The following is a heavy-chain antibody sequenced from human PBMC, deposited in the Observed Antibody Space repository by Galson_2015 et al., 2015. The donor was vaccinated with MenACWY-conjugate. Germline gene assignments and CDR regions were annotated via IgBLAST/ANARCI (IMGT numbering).Heavy chain of an antibody. CDR3: ARGTVVVVAARVSYYYYGMDV. CDR2: IYYSGST. V-gene: IGHV4-59*08. CDR1: GGSISSYY. J-gene: IGHJ6*02. D-gene: IGHD2-15*01. Sequence: ATLSLTCTVSGGSISSYYWSWIRPPPGKGLEWIGYIYYSGSTNYNPSLKSRVTISVDTSKNQFSLKLSSVTAADTAVCYCARGTVVVVAARVSYYYYGMDVWGQGTTVTVSS.